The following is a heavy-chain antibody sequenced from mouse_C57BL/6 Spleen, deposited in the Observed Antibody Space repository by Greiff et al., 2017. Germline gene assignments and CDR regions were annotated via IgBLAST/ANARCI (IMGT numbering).Heavy chain of an antibody. V-gene: IGHV5-17*01. J-gene: IGHJ4*01. CDR1: GFTFSDYG. CDR2: ISSGSSTI. Sequence: EVKLVESGGGLVKPGGSLKLSCAASGFTFSDYGMHWVRQAPEKGLEWVAYISSGSSTIYYADTVKGRFTFSRDNAKNTLFLQMTSLRSDDTAMYYCARYPPMDYWGQGTSVTVSS. CDR3: ARYPPMDY.